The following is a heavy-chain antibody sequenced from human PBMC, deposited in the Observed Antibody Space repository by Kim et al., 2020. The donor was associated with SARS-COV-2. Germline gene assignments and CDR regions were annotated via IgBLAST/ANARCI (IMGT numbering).Heavy chain of an antibody. V-gene: IGHV3-7*01. Sequence: GGSLRLSCAASGFTFSSNWMNWVRQAPGKGLEWVANIRQDVSEKSYVDSVKGRFTISRDNAKNSLYLQMSSLRVEDTAVYYCVGGSQMAHWCQGTLVTVS. CDR2: IRQDVSEK. CDR1: GFTFSSNW. D-gene: IGHD2-8*01. J-gene: IGHJ4*02. CDR3: VGGSQMAH.